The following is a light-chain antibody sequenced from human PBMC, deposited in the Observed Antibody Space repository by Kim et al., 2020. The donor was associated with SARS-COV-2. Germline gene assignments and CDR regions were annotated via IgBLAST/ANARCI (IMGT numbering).Light chain of an antibody. Sequence: SPGERATLSCRASQSISCPYVAWYPQKPGQAPRLLIYGTSSRATGIPDRFSGRGSGTDIPLTISRLEPEDSAVYYCQQYGSSPPNTLGQGTKL. J-gene: IGKJ2*01. V-gene: IGKV3-20*01. CDR3: QQYGSSPPNT. CDR1: QSISCPY. CDR2: GTS.